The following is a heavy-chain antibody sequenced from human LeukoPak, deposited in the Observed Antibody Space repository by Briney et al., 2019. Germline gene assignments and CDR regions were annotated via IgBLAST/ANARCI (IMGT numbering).Heavy chain of an antibody. D-gene: IGHD5-12*01. CDR2: INPNSGGT. CDR3: AREVATGQGDY. Sequence: ASVKVSCTASGYTFTGYYMHWVRQAPGQGREWMGWINPNSGGTNYAQKFQGRVTITKDTSISTAYMEMSRLRSDDTAVYYCAREVATGQGDYWGQGTLVTVSS. CDR1: GYTFTGYY. J-gene: IGHJ4*02. V-gene: IGHV1-2*02.